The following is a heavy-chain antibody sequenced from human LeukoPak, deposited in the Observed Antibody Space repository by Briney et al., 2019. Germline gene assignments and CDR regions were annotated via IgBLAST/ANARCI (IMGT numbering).Heavy chain of an antibody. V-gene: IGHV3-30-3*01. CDR3: ARGVGATNHFDY. CDR2: ISYDGSNK. CDR1: GFPFSSYA. D-gene: IGHD1-26*01. J-gene: IGHJ4*02. Sequence: GRSLRLSCAASGFPFSSYAMHWVRQAPGKGLEWVAVISYDGSNKYYADSVKGRFTISRDNSKNSLYLQMNSLRAEDTAVYYCARGVGATNHFDYWGQGTLVTVSS.